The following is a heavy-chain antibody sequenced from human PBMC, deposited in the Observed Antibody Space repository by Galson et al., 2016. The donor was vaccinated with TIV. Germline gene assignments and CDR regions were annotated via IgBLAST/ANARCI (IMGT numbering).Heavy chain of an antibody. CDR1: GGTFRSYT. D-gene: IGHD1-20*01. V-gene: IGHV1-69*13. CDR2: IIPIYATT. CDR3: ASAHPDGYNWNQYFQH. J-gene: IGHJ1*01. Sequence: SVKVSCKASGGTFRSYTIIWVRQAPGQGLEWLGGIIPIYATTNYAQTFQGSVTITADASASTVYMELGSLSSEDTAVYFCASAHPDGYNWNQYFQHWGQGTRVTVSS.